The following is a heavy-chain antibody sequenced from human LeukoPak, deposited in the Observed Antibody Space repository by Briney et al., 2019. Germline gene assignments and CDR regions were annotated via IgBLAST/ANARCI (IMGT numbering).Heavy chain of an antibody. CDR3: ARAYDYVWGSYYFDY. J-gene: IGHJ4*02. CDR2: IYYSGST. CDR1: GGSISSGDYY. V-gene: IGHV4-30-4*08. Sequence: SETLSLTCTVSGGSISSGDYYWSWIRQPPGKGLEWIGYIYYSGSTYYNPSLKSRVTISVDMSKNQFSLKLSSVTAADTAVYYCARAYDYVWGSYYFDYWGQGTLVTVSS. D-gene: IGHD3-16*01.